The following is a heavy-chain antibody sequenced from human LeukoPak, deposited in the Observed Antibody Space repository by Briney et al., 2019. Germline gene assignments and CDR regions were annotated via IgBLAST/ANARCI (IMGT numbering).Heavy chain of an antibody. CDR3: ARVGFPTYDSSGYYHSPFDY. Sequence: ASVKVSCKASGYTFTSYGISWVRQAPGQGLEWMGWISAYNGNTNYAQKLQGRVTMTTDTSTSTAYMELRSLRSDDTAVYYCARVGFPTYDSSGYYHSPFDYWGQGTLVTVSS. J-gene: IGHJ4*02. CDR1: GYTFTSYG. D-gene: IGHD3-22*01. CDR2: ISAYNGNT. V-gene: IGHV1-18*01.